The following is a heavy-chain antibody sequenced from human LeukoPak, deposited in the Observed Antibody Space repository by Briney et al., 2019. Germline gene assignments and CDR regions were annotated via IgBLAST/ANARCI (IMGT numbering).Heavy chain of an antibody. CDR1: GFTFSNAW. D-gene: IGHD3-22*01. V-gene: IGHV3-15*01. Sequence: GGSLRLSCAASGFTFSNAWMSWVRQAPGKGLEWVGRIKSKTDGGTTDYAAPVKGRFTISRDDSKNTLYLQMNSLKTEDTAVYYCTTTGGVVVITGLPGLDYFDCWGQGTLVTVSS. CDR2: IKSKTDGGTT. CDR3: TTTGGVVVITGLPGLDYFDC. J-gene: IGHJ4*02.